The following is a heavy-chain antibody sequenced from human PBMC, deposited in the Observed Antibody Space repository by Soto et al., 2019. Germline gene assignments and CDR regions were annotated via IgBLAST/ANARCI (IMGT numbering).Heavy chain of an antibody. V-gene: IGHV4-4*02. D-gene: IGHD1-26*01. Sequence: SETLSLTCAVSGGSISSNKWWSWVRQPPGKGLEWIGEIYHSGSTNYNPSLKSRVTISVDKSKNQFSLKLSSVTAEDTAVYYCSHSRSFWGNCHYWGQGTLVTVSS. CDR1: GGSISSNKW. J-gene: IGHJ4*02. CDR2: IYHSGST. CDR3: SHSRSFWGNCHY.